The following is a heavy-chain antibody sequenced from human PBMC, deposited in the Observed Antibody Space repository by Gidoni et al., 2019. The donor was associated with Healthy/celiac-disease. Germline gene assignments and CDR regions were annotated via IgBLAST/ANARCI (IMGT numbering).Heavy chain of an antibody. CDR3: AREGILGYCSGGSCYTGRDWYFDL. D-gene: IGHD2-15*01. CDR1: GYTFTGYY. J-gene: IGHJ2*01. Sequence: QVQLVQSGAEVQKPGASVKVSCKASGYTFTGYYMHWVRQAPGQGLEWMGWINPNSGGTNYAQKFQGRVTMTRDTSISTAYMELSRLRSDDTAVYYCAREGILGYCSGGSCYTGRDWYFDLWGRGTLVTVSS. CDR2: INPNSGGT. V-gene: IGHV1-2*02.